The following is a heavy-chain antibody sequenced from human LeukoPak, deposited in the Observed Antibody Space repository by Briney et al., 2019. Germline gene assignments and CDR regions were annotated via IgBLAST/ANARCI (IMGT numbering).Heavy chain of an antibody. D-gene: IGHD4-17*01. CDR3: AKEIDYGDYFGIRNWYFDL. V-gene: IGHV3-9*01. CDR2: ISWNSGSI. J-gene: IGHJ2*01. CDR1: GFTFDDYA. Sequence: PGGSLRLSCAASGFTFDDYAMHWVRQAPGKGLEWVSGISWNSGSIGYADSVKGRFTISRDNAKNSLYLQMNSLRAEDTALYYCAKEIDYGDYFGIRNWYFDLWGRGTLVTVSS.